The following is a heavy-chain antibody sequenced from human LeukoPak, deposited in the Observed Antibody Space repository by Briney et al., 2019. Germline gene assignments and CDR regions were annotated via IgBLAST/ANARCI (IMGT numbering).Heavy chain of an antibody. Sequence: PSETLSLTCGVSGDSIRGSTYYWGWIRQPPGKPLEWIGSAFETGDTYYSPSLKSRVTILVDTSKNQLSLNLNSVDAADTATYYCVRHALMTSISTYNWLDPWGQGTLVTVSS. CDR2: AFETGDT. CDR3: VRHALMTSISTYNWLDP. V-gene: IGHV4-39*01. CDR1: GDSIRGSTYY. J-gene: IGHJ5*02. D-gene: IGHD2-21*02.